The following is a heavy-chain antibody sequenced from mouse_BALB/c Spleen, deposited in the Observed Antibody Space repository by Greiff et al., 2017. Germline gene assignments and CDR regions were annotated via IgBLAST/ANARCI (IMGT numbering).Heavy chain of an antibody. V-gene: IGHV1-54*01. J-gene: IGHJ3*01. CDR2: INPGSGGT. CDR1: GYAFTNYL. D-gene: IGHD2-10*02. CDR3: AREYGNYVWFAY. Sequence: VQRVESGAELVRPGTSVKVSCKASGYAFTNYLIEWVKQRPGQGLEWIGVINPGSGGTNYNEKFKGKATLTADKSSSTAYMQLSSLTSDDSAVYFCAREYGNYVWFAYWGQGTLVTVSA.